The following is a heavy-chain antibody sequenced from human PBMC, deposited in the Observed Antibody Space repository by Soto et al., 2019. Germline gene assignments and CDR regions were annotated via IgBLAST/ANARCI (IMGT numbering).Heavy chain of an antibody. CDR2: ISSNGVGT. CDR3: SRRARPDFYYMDV. J-gene: IGHJ6*03. CDR1: GFTLSGYA. Sequence: EVQLAESGGGLAQPGGSLRLSCAASGFTLSGYAMDWVRQAPGKGLEYVSGISSNGVGTYYAHSVQGRFTISRDNAKNNVYLQMGSLRPEDMAVYYCSRRARPDFYYMDVWGKGTTVTVSS. V-gene: IGHV3-64*01. D-gene: IGHD6-6*01.